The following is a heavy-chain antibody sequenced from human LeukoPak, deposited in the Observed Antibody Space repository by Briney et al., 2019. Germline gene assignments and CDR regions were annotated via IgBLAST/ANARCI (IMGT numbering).Heavy chain of an antibody. V-gene: IGHV3-30*02. CDR1: GFTFSSYG. J-gene: IGHJ4*02. CDR3: AKDSRYYYVDY. D-gene: IGHD1-14*01. Sequence: GGSLRLSCAASGFTFSSYGMHWVRQAPGKGLEWVAFIRYDGSKEYYADSVKGRFTISRDNSKNTLYLQMNSLKTEDTAVYYCAKDSRYYYVDYWGQGTLVTVSS. CDR2: IRYDGSKE.